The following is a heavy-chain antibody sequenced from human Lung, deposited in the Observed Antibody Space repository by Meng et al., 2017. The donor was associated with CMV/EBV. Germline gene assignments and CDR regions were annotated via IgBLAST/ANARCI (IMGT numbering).Heavy chain of an antibody. CDR2: ISSSGSTI. V-gene: IGHV3-11*01. Sequence: SXKISXAASGFTFSDYYMSWVRQAPGKGLEWVSYISSSGSTIYYADSVKGRFTISRDKAKNSLYLQMNSLRAEDTAVYYCASEVAYDFWSGYNWFEPWGQGNXVTVAS. J-gene: IGHJ5*02. D-gene: IGHD3-3*01. CDR1: GFTFSDYY. CDR3: ASEVAYDFWSGYNWFEP.